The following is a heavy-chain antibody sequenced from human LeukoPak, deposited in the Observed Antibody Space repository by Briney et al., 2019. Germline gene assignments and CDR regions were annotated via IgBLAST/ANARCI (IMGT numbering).Heavy chain of an antibody. J-gene: IGHJ6*03. D-gene: IGHD3-3*01. V-gene: IGHV4-59*01. Sequence: PSETLSLTCTISGGSISSNYWSWIRLPPGKGLEWIGYIYYSGRTKNNPSLKSRVTISVDTSKNQFSLKLSSVTAADTAVYYCASRPDFYMDVWGKGTTVTVSS. CDR2: IYYSGRT. CDR1: GGSISSNY. CDR3: ASRPDFYMDV.